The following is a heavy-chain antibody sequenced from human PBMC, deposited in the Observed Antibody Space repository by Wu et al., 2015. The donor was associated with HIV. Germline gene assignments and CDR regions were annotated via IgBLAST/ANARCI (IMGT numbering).Heavy chain of an antibody. CDR2: INHSGST. J-gene: IGHJ3*02. CDR1: GGSFSGYY. D-gene: IGHD3-22*01. CDR3: ARARSYDSSGYYSYDTFDI. V-gene: IGHV4-34*01. Sequence: QVQLQESGPGLVKPSETLSLTCAVYGGSFSGYYWSWIRQPPGKGLEWIGEINHSGSTNYNPSLKSRVTISVDTSKNQFSLKLSSVTAADTAVYYCARARSYDSSGYYSYDTFDIWGQGTMVTVSS.